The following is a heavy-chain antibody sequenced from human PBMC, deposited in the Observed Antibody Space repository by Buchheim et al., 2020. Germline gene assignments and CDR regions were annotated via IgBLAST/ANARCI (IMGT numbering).Heavy chain of an antibody. CDR3: ARWGYSSGWYVAWYFDL. Sequence: QVQLQESGPGLVKPSETLSLTCTVSGGSISSYYWSWIRQPPGKGLEWIGYIYYSGSTNYSPSLKSRVTISVDTSKNQFSLKLSSVTAADTAVYYCARWGYSSGWYVAWYFDLWGRGTL. D-gene: IGHD6-19*01. CDR1: GGSISSYY. V-gene: IGHV4-59*01. CDR2: IYYSGST. J-gene: IGHJ2*01.